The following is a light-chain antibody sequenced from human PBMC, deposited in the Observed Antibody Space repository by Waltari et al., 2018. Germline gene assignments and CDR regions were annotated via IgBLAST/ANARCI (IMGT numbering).Light chain of an antibody. CDR2: DAS. Sequence: EIVLTQSPATLSLSPGERATLSCRASQSVDTYLAWYQHKPGQVPRLLIYDASNRATGIPAGFSGSGSGADFTLIISSLEPEDFAVYYCHQRSNWPLTFGGGTKVEIK. CDR1: QSVDTY. V-gene: IGKV3-11*01. CDR3: HQRSNWPLT. J-gene: IGKJ4*01.